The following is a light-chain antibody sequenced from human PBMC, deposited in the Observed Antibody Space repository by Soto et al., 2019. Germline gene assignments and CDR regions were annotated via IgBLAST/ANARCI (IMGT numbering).Light chain of an antibody. CDR3: CSYAGSYVV. CDR2: DVS. V-gene: IGLV2-14*01. Sequence: QSALTQPASVSGSPGQSITISCTGTSSDVGGYNYVSWYQQHPGKAPKLMIYDVSNRPSGVSNRFSGSKSGNTASLTISGLQAEDEADYYCCSYAGSYVVFGGGTKVTVL. CDR1: SSDVGGYNY. J-gene: IGLJ2*01.